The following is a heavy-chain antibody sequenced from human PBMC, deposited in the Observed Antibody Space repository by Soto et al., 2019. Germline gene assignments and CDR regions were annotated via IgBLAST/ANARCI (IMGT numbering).Heavy chain of an antibody. J-gene: IGHJ4*02. Sequence: ESGGGLVKPGGSLRLSCAASGFTFSNAWMNWVRQAPGKGLEWVGRIKSKTDGGTTDYAAPVKGRFTISRDDSKNTLYLQMNSLKTEDTAVYYCTTRDCTNGVCPSSGVDYWGQGTLVTVSS. D-gene: IGHD2-8*01. CDR3: TTRDCTNGVCPSSGVDY. CDR1: GFTFSNAW. V-gene: IGHV3-15*07. CDR2: IKSKTDGGTT.